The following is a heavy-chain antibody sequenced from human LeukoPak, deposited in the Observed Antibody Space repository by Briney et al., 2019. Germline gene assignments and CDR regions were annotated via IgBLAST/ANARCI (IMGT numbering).Heavy chain of an antibody. CDR2: MNPNSGNT. CDR1: GYTFTSYD. Sequence: RASVKVSCKASGYTFTSYDINWVRQATGQGLEWMGWMNPNSGNTGYAQKFQGRVTITRNTSISTAYMELSSLRSEDTAVYYCARGPISITMIDPVNLLVDLDYWGQGTLVTVSS. D-gene: IGHD3-22*01. CDR3: ARGPISITMIDPVNLLVDLDY. V-gene: IGHV1-8*03. J-gene: IGHJ4*02.